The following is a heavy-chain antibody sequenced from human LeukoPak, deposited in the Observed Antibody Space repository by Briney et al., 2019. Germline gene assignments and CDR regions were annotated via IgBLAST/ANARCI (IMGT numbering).Heavy chain of an antibody. J-gene: IGHJ4*02. Sequence: SVKVSCKASGGTFSSYAISWVRQAPGQGLEWMGGIIPIFGTANYAQKFQGRVTITTDESTSTAYMELSSLRSEDTAVCYCATSGYCSSTSCYDVDYWGQGTLVTVSS. CDR3: ATSGYCSSTSCYDVDY. D-gene: IGHD2-2*01. V-gene: IGHV1-69*05. CDR2: IIPIFGTA. CDR1: GGTFSSYA.